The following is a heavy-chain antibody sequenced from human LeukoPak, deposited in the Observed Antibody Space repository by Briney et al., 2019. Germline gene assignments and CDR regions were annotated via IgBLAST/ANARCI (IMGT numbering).Heavy chain of an antibody. D-gene: IGHD1-26*01. CDR3: ARGIVGATPLDY. V-gene: IGHV1-69*05. CDR2: IIPIFGTA. J-gene: IGHJ4*02. CDR1: GGTFSSYA. Sequence: SVKVSCKASGGTFSSYAISWVRQAPGQGLEWMGGIIPIFGTANYAQKFQGRVTITTDESTSTAYMELSSLRSEDTAVYYCARGIVGATPLDYWGQGTLVTASS.